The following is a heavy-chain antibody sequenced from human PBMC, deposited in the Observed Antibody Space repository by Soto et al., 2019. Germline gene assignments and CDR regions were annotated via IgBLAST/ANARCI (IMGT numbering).Heavy chain of an antibody. D-gene: IGHD2-21*01. CDR3: AREGVTNSTDSYFDP. CDR1: GFAFYYYN. CDR2: ISGSGIDI. V-gene: IGHV3-21*01. Sequence: GGSLRLSCAASGFAFYYYNMNWVRQAPGRGLEWVSSISGSGIDIHFTDSVKGRFTISRDNAKTSLYLQMDSLRPEDTAIYYCAREGVTNSTDSYFDPLGHGDLVTISS. J-gene: IGHJ5*02.